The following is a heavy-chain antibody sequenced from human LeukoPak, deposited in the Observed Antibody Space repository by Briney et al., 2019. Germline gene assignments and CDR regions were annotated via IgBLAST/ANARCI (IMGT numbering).Heavy chain of an antibody. D-gene: IGHD3-10*01. J-gene: IGHJ4*02. CDR1: GYTFTGYY. V-gene: IGHV1-2*02. Sequence: ASVKVSCKAAGYTFTGYYMHWVRQAPGQGLEWMGWINPNSGGTNYAQKFQGRVTMTRDTSISTAYMELSRLRSDDTAVYYCASDVLLWFGELGNWGQGTLITVSS. CDR2: INPNSGGT. CDR3: ASDVLLWFGELGN.